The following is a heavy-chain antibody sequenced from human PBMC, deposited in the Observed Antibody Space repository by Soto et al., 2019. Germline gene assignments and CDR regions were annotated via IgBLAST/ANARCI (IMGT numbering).Heavy chain of an antibody. CDR3: ARGGRFLEWSNRPYGMDV. CDR2: INHSGST. J-gene: IGHJ6*02. D-gene: IGHD3-3*01. V-gene: IGHV4-34*01. CDR1: GGSFSGYY. Sequence: QEQLQQWGAGLLKPSETLSLTCAVYGGSFSGYYWSWIRQPPGKGLEWIGEINHSGSTNYNPSLKSRVTISVDTSKNPFSLKLSSVTDADTAVYYCARGGRFLEWSNRPYGMDVWGQGTTVTVSS.